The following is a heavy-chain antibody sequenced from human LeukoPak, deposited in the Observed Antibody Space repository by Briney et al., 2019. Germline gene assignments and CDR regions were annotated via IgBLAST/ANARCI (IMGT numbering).Heavy chain of an antibody. J-gene: IGHJ4*02. D-gene: IGHD3-10*01. CDR2: IYYSGST. CDR3: ARLGDILWAAD. Sequence: SQTLSLTCTVSGGSISSGDYYWGWIRQPPGKGLEWIGSIYYSGSTYYNPSLKSRVTISVDTSKNQFSLKLSSVTAADTAVYYCARLGDILWAADWGQGTLVTVSS. V-gene: IGHV4-39*01. CDR1: GGSISSGDYY.